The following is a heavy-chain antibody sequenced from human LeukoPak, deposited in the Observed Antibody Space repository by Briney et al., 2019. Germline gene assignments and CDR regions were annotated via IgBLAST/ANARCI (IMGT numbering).Heavy chain of an antibody. V-gene: IGHV1-8*01. CDR3: ARGRSGLAAAGTYDY. CDR1: GYTFTSSD. D-gene: IGHD6-13*01. Sequence: GASVKVSCKASGYTFTSSDINWVRQATGQGLEWMGCINPKSGRTGYAKKFQARVSMTMNTSISTAYMEVSSLRFEDTAVYYCARGRSGLAAAGTYDYWGQGTLITVSS. CDR2: INPKSGRT. J-gene: IGHJ4*02.